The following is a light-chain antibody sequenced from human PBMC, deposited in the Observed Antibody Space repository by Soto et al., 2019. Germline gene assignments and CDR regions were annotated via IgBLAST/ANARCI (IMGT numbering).Light chain of an antibody. CDR3: QQRSGWYT. Sequence: ESVLTQSPATLSLSPGERATLSCRASPSVSNSLAWYQHKPGQAPRLLIYDASNRATGVPTRFSGSGSGTDFTLTISSLEPEDFAIYYCQQRSGWYTFGQGTKLEIK. CDR2: DAS. J-gene: IGKJ2*01. CDR1: PSVSNS. V-gene: IGKV3-11*01.